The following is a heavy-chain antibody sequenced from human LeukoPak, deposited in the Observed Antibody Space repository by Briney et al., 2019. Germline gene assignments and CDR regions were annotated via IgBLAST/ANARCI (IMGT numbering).Heavy chain of an antibody. CDR2: IKSKTDGGTT. CDR3: TTEADCSSTSCYGDFDY. Sequence: GGSMRLSCAASGFTFSNAWMSWVRQAPGKGLEWVGRIKSKTDGGTTDYAAPVKGRITISRDDSKNTLYLQMNSLKTEDTAVYYCTTEADCSSTSCYGDFDYWGQGTLVTVSS. D-gene: IGHD2-2*01. V-gene: IGHV3-15*01. J-gene: IGHJ4*02. CDR1: GFTFSNAW.